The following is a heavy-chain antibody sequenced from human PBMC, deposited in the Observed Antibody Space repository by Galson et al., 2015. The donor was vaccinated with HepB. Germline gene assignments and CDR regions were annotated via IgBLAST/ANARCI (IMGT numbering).Heavy chain of an antibody. CDR1: GYTFTSYG. CDR3: ARAGKNGDYSPSGYYYYGMDV. J-gene: IGHJ6*02. D-gene: IGHD4-17*01. V-gene: IGHV1-18*04. CDR2: ISAYNGNT. Sequence: SVKVSCKASGYTFTSYGISWVRQAPGQGLEWMGWISAYNGNTNYAQKLQGRVTMTTDTSTSTAYMELRSLRSDDTAVYYCARAGKNGDYSPSGYYYYGMDVWGQGTTVTVSS.